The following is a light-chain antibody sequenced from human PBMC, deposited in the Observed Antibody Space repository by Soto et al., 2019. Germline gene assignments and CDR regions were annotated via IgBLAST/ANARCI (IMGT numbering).Light chain of an antibody. CDR3: QQHNNWPPWT. V-gene: IGKV3-15*01. J-gene: IGKJ1*01. Sequence: EIVMTQSPATLSVSPGERATLSCRASQSVSSNLAWYQQKPGQAPRLLMYGASTRATGIPDRFSGSRSGTEFTLTISSMQSEDFAVYYCQQHNNWPPWTFGQGTKVEIK. CDR1: QSVSSN. CDR2: GAS.